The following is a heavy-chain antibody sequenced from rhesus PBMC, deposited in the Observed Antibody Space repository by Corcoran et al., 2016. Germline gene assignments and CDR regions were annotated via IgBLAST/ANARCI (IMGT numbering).Heavy chain of an antibody. J-gene: IGHJ4*01. CDR2: IKSKTDGGTA. D-gene: IGHD6-25*01. CDR3: TTAWYSVIY. Sequence: EVQLVESGGGLVQPGGSLRLSCAASGFTFSEYWMIWVRQAPGKGLDWVGHIKSKTDGGTATYAESVKGRFTISRDDSKNTLYLQMNSLKTEDTAVYYCTTAWYSVIYWGQGVLVTVSS. V-gene: IGHV3-16*01. CDR1: GFTFSEYW.